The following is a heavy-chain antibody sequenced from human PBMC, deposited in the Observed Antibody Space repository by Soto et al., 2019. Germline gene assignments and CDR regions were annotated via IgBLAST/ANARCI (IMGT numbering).Heavy chain of an antibody. D-gene: IGHD1-1*01. V-gene: IGHV3-21*06. CDR3: ARLRSTGTGYFDY. CDR2: ISDSSSYI. Sequence: GGSLRLSGAASEFTFSIYTITWVRQAPWKGLEWVSSISDSSSYIYYADSVKGRFTISRDNAKNALYLQMNSLRPEDTAVYYCARLRSTGTGYFDYFGPGILVTFSS. J-gene: IGHJ4*02. CDR1: EFTFSIYT.